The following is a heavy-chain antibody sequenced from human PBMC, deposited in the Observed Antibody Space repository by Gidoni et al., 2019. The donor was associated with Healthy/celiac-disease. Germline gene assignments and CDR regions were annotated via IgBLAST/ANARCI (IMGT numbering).Heavy chain of an antibody. Sequence: QVQLVESGGGVVHPGRSLRLSCAASRFTFSSFSMPWVRQAPGKGLEWVAVIAYDGSNKYYADSVKGRFTISRDNSKNTLYLKMNSLRAEDTAVYYCARSRYDFWSGYQKYYYGMDGWGQGTTVTVSS. CDR1: RFTFSSFS. J-gene: IGHJ6*02. V-gene: IGHV3-30*04. CDR3: ARSRYDFWSGYQKYYYGMDG. D-gene: IGHD3-3*01. CDR2: IAYDGSNK.